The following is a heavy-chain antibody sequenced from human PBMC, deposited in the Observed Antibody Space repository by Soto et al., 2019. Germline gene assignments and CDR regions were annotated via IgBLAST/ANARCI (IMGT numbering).Heavy chain of an antibody. V-gene: IGHV1-69*06. D-gene: IGHD6-6*01. Sequence: GASVKVSCKASGGTFSSYAISWVRQAPGQGLEWMGGIIPIFGTANYAQKFQGRVTITADKSTSTAYMELSSLRSEDTAVYYCARAVDSSSYYYGMDVWGQGTTVTVSS. CDR2: IIPIFGTA. CDR3: ARAVDSSSYYYGMDV. CDR1: GGTFSSYA. J-gene: IGHJ6*02.